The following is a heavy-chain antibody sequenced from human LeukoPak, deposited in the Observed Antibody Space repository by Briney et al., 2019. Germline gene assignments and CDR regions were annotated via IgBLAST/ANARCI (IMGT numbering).Heavy chain of an antibody. D-gene: IGHD3-10*01. CDR1: GFTFSNAW. CDR3: TTEGFHYLPFLDY. CDR2: IRTITDGGTK. V-gene: IGHV3-15*01. Sequence: GGSLRLSCAASGFTFSNAWMTWVRQAPGKGLEWVGRIRTITDGGTKDFAAPVKGRFTISRDDSKDTLYLQMNSLKTEDTAVYYCTTEGFHYLPFLDYWGQGTLVTVSS. J-gene: IGHJ4*02.